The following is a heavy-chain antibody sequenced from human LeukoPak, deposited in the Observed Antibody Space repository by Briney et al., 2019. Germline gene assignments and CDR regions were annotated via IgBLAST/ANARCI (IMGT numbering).Heavy chain of an antibody. Sequence: ASEKVSCKASGRTFSSYAISWVRQAPGQGLEWMGRIIPIFGTANYAQKFQGRVTITTDESTSTAYMELSSLRSEDTAVYYCARWGATTVGAFDIWGQGTMVTVSS. CDR3: ARWGATTVGAFDI. J-gene: IGHJ3*02. CDR1: GRTFSSYA. V-gene: IGHV1-69*05. D-gene: IGHD4-23*01. CDR2: IIPIFGTA.